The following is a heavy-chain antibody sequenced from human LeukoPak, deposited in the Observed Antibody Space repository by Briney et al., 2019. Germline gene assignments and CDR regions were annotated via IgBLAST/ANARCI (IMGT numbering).Heavy chain of an antibody. CDR3: ARSGSYGDYSWFDP. CDR1: GYTFTGYY. Sequence: ASVKVSCKASGYTFTGYYMHWVRQAPGQGLEWMGWINPNSGGTNYAQKFQGRVSMTRDTSISTAYMELSRLRSDDTAVYYCARSGSYGDYSWFDPWGQGTLVTVSS. J-gene: IGHJ5*02. CDR2: INPNSGGT. D-gene: IGHD4-17*01. V-gene: IGHV1-2*02.